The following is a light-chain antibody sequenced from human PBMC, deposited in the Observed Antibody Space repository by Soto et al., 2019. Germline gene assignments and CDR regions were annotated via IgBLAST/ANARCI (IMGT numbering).Light chain of an antibody. CDR3: QQYNSYSPLT. J-gene: IGKJ4*01. V-gene: IGKV1-5*03. CDR2: KAS. CDR1: QSISTS. Sequence: DIQMTQSPSTLSASVGDRVTITCRASQSISTSLAWYQQKPGKAPKLPIYKASSLESGVPSRFSGSGSGTEFALTISSLQPDDFARYYCQQYNSYSPLTFGGGIKVDIK.